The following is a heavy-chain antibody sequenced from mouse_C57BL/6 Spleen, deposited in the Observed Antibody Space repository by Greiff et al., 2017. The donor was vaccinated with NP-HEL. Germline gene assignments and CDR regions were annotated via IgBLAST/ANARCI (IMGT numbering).Heavy chain of an antibody. CDR1: GYTFTEYT. V-gene: IGHV1-62-2*01. Sequence: QVQLQQSGAELVKPGASVKLSCKASGYTFTEYTIHWVKQRSGQGLEWIGWFYPGSGSIKYNEKFKDQATLHADKSSSTVYMELSRLTSEDSAVYFLAKHEDWRNPAWFAYWGQGTLVTVSA. CDR3: AKHEDWRNPAWFAY. CDR2: FYPGSGSI. J-gene: IGHJ3*01.